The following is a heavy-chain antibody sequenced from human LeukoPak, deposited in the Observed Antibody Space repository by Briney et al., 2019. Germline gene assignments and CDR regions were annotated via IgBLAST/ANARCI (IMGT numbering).Heavy chain of an antibody. V-gene: IGHV4-38-2*02. CDR3: ARESRDGYNYRGFDY. Sequence: PSETLSLTCTVSGYSISSGYYWGWIRQPPGKGLEWIGSIYHSGSTYYNPSLKSRVTISVDTSKNQFSLKLSSVTAADTAVYYCARESRDGYNYRGFDYWGQGTLVTVSS. D-gene: IGHD5-24*01. CDR2: IYHSGST. CDR1: GYSISSGYY. J-gene: IGHJ4*02.